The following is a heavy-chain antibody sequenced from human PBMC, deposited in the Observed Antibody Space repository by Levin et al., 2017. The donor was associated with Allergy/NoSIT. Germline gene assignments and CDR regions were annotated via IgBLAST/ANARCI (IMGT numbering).Heavy chain of an antibody. CDR2: IYSGGST. CDR3: AVISSLRGYGMDV. D-gene: IGHD2-2*01. CDR1: GFTVSSNY. V-gene: IGHV3-53*01. J-gene: IGHJ6*02. Sequence: AGGSLRLSCAASGFTVSSNYMSWVRQAPGKGLEWVSVIYSGGSTYYADSVKGRFTISRDNSKNTLYLQMNSLRAEDTAVYYCAVISSLRGYGMDVWGQGTTVTVSS.